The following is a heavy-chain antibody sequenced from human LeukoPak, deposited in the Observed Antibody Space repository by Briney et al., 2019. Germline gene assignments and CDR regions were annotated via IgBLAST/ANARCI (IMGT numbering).Heavy chain of an antibody. J-gene: IGHJ5*02. CDR1: GGTFSSYA. D-gene: IGHD3-10*01. Sequence: SVKISCKASGGTFSSYAISWVRQAPGQGLEWMGGIIPIFGTANYAQKFQGRVTITADESTSTAYMELSSLRSEDTAVYYCARGPAMVRGVIPYNWFDPWGQGTLVTVSS. CDR2: IIPIFGTA. CDR3: ARGPAMVRGVIPYNWFDP. V-gene: IGHV1-69*13.